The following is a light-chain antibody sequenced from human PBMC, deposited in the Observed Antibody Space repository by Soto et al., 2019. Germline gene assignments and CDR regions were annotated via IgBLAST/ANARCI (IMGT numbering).Light chain of an antibody. Sequence: DIQLTQSRSTLSASVGDRVTITCRASQSISSWLAWYQQKPGKAPKLLIYQASSLESGVPSRFSGSASRTEFTLTISSLQPDDVAPYYCQQYNSYSPWTFGQGTKVDIK. CDR1: QSISSW. CDR2: QAS. CDR3: QQYNSYSPWT. J-gene: IGKJ1*01. V-gene: IGKV1-5*03.